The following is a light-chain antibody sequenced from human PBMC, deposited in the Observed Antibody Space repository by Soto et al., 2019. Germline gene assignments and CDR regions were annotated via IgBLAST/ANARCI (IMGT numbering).Light chain of an antibody. CDR1: QGISSY. Sequence: DIQLTQSPSFLSASVGDRVTITCRASQGISSYLAWYQQKPGKAPKLLIYAASTLQSGVPSRFSGSGSGTEFTLTISSLQPEDFATYCCQQLNSYPRSFGQGTRLESK. CDR3: QQLNSYPRS. J-gene: IGKJ5*01. V-gene: IGKV1-9*01. CDR2: AAS.